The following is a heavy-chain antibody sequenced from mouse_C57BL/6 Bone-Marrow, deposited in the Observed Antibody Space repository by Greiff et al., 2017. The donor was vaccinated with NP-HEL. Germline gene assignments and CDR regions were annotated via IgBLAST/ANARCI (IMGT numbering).Heavy chain of an antibody. CDR3: ARLNDYGGDWYFDV. D-gene: IGHD2-4*01. J-gene: IGHJ1*03. Sequence: EVQLVESGPELVKPGASVKISCKASGYSFTGYYMHWVKQSHGNILDWIGYIYPYNGVSSYNQKFKGKATLTVDKSSSTAYMELRSLTSEDSAVYYCARLNDYGGDWYFDVWGTGTTVTVSS. CDR1: GYSFTGYY. CDR2: IYPYNGVS. V-gene: IGHV1-31*01.